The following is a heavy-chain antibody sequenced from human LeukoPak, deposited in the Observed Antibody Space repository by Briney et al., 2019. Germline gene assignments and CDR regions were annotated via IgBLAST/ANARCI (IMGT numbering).Heavy chain of an antibody. Sequence: ASVKVSCKASGYTFTSYDINWVRQATGQGLEWMGWMNPNSGNTGYAQKFQGRVTMTRNTSTSTAYMELSSLRSEDTAVYYCARRKIAAAGISDYWGQGTLVTVSS. V-gene: IGHV1-8*01. J-gene: IGHJ4*02. CDR1: GYTFTSYD. CDR2: MNPNSGNT. CDR3: ARRKIAAAGISDY. D-gene: IGHD6-13*01.